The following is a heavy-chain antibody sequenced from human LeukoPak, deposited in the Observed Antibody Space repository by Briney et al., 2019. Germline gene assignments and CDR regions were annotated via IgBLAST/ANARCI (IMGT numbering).Heavy chain of an antibody. CDR1: EFTFSGYT. J-gene: IGHJ4*02. CDR3: VRAGGYCSSASCPSRYYFDH. D-gene: IGHD2-2*01. CDR2: IRSSSSI. V-gene: IGHV3-48*02. Sequence: PGGSLRLSCSASEFTFSGYTMNWVRQAPGKGLEWISYIRSSSSIYYADSVKGRFTISRDNAKNSLSLEMNRLRDEDTAVYYCVRAGGYCSSASCPSRYYFDHWGQGTLVTVSS.